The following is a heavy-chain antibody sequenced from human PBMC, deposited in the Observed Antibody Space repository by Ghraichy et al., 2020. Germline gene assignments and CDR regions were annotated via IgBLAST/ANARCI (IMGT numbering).Heavy chain of an antibody. Sequence: CAASGFTFDDYTMHWVRQAPGKGLEWVSLISWDGGSTYYADSVKGRFTISRDNSKNSLYLQMNSLRTEDTALYYCAKDNDYGDYVSYYGMDVWGQGTTVTVSS. V-gene: IGHV3-43*01. D-gene: IGHD4-17*01. J-gene: IGHJ6*02. CDR1: GFTFDDYT. CDR3: AKDNDYGDYVSYYGMDV. CDR2: ISWDGGST.